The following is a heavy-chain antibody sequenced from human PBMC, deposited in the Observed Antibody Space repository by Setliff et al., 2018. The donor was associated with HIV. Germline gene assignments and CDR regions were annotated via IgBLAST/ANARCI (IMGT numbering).Heavy chain of an antibody. CDR3: ARTPSRGGFDQ. V-gene: IGHV4-31*03. J-gene: IGHJ4*02. D-gene: IGHD3-16*01. Sequence: PSETLSLTCTVSGGSITYGGHYWSWIRQHPGKGLELIGYIYYSGSTYYNPSLKSRLTISVDTSKNEFSLKLRSVTAADTAVYYCARTPSRGGFDQWGQVILVTVSS. CDR1: GGSITYGGHY. CDR2: IYYSGST.